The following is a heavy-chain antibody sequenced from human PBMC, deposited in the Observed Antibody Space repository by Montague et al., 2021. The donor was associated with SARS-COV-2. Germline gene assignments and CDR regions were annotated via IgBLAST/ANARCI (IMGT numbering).Heavy chain of an antibody. CDR1: GGSISSDY. Sequence: SETLSLTCSVSGGSISSDYWSWIRLSPGKGLEWIGYIYFRGTTNYNPSLKSRVTFSVYTSKNQFSLKLISVTAADTAVSFCAREDRWNWFDPWGQGVLVTVSS. D-gene: IGHD5-24*01. V-gene: IGHV4-59*01. CDR2: IYFRGTT. J-gene: IGHJ5*02. CDR3: AREDRWNWFDP.